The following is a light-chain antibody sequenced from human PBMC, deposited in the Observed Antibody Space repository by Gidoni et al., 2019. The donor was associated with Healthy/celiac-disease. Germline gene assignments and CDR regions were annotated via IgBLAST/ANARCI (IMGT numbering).Light chain of an antibody. Sequence: QSVLTHPPSVSGAPGPRVTISCTGSSSNIGAGYDVHWYQQLPGTAPKLLIYGNSNRPSGVPDRFSGSKSGTSASLAITGLQAEDEADYYCQSYDSSLSAYVFGTGTKVTVL. J-gene: IGLJ1*01. CDR1: SSNIGAGYD. V-gene: IGLV1-40*01. CDR3: QSYDSSLSAYV. CDR2: GNS.